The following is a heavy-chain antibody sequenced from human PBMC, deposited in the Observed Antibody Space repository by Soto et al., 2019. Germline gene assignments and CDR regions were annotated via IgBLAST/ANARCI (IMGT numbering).Heavy chain of an antibody. V-gene: IGHV1-3*01. CDR1: GYTLTSYA. CDR2: INGGNGNT. Sequence: GASVKVSCKASGYTLTSYAMHWVRQAPGQRLEWMGWINGGNGNTKYSQKFQGRVTITRDTSASTAYMELSSLRSEDTAVYYCARVSGWYHLDYWGQGTLVTVSS. CDR3: ARVSGWYHLDY. D-gene: IGHD6-19*01. J-gene: IGHJ4*02.